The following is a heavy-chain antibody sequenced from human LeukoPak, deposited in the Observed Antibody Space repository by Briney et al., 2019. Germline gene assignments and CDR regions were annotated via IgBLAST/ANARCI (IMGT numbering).Heavy chain of an antibody. CDR2: IDPSDAYI. CDR3: ARQGLGRNIDY. CDR1: GYTFTNYW. V-gene: IGHV5-10-1*01. J-gene: IGHJ4*02. D-gene: IGHD6-19*01. Sequence: GASLKISCKGSGYTFTNYWISWVRRMPGKDLEWMGRIDPSDAYINYSPSSQGHVTISVDRSINTAYLQWSSLKASDTAMYYCARQGLGRNIDYWGQGTLVT.